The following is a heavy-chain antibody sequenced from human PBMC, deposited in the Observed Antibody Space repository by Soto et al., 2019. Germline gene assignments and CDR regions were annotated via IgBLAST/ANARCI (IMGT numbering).Heavy chain of an antibody. D-gene: IGHD2-15*01. CDR1: GFSFSSYA. CDR3: GGSAADV. CDR2: IGGRGGST. J-gene: IGHJ6*02. V-gene: IGHV3-23*01. Sequence: EVQLLESGGGLVQPGGSLRLSCAASGFSFSSYAISWVRQAPGKGLEWVSSIGGRGGSTYYADSVKGRFTISRDNSKNTLYLQMNSLRAEDTAVYYCGGSAADVWGQGTPVTVSS.